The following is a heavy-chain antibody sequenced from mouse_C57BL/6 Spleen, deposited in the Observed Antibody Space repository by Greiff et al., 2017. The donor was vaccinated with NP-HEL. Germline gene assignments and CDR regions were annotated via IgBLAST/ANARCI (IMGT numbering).Heavy chain of an antibody. Sequence: VQLQQSGAELVMPGASVKLSCKASGYTFTSYWMHWVKQRPGQGLEWIGEIDPSDSYTNYNQKFKGKSTLTVDKSSSTAYMQLSSLTSEDSAVYYCVYYGYSFAYWGQGTLVTVSA. CDR1: GYTFTSYW. CDR3: VYYGYSFAY. V-gene: IGHV1-69*01. D-gene: IGHD2-2*01. J-gene: IGHJ3*01. CDR2: IDPSDSYT.